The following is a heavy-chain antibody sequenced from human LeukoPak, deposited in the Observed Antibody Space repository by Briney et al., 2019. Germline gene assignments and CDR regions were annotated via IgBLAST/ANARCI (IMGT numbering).Heavy chain of an antibody. CDR1: GFTFSSYA. J-gene: IGHJ4*02. D-gene: IGHD3-3*01. CDR3: AREMEDYDFWSGYQY. CDR2: ISSNGGST. Sequence: PGGSLRLSCAASGFTFSSYAMHWVRQATGKGLEYVSAISSNGGSTYYANSVKGRFTISRDNSKNTLYLQMGSLRAEDMAVYYCAREMEDYDFWSGYQYWGQGTLVTVSS. V-gene: IGHV3-64*01.